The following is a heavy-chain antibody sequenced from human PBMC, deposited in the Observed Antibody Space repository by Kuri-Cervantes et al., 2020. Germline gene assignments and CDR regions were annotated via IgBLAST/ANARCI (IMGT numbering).Heavy chain of an antibody. D-gene: IGHD6-19*01. V-gene: IGHV2-70*04. CDR2: IDWDDDK. CDR3: AHSSPLPDSSGWFSTFDY. Sequence: SGPTLVKPTQTLTLTCTFSGFSLSTSGMRVSWIRQPPGKALEWLARIDWDDDKFYSTSLKTRLTISKDTSKNQVVLTMTNMDPVDTATYYCAHSSPLPDSSGWFSTFDYWGQGTLVTVSS. CDR1: GFSLSTSGMR. J-gene: IGHJ4*02.